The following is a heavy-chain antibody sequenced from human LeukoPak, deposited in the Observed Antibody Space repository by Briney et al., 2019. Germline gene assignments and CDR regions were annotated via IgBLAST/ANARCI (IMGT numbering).Heavy chain of an antibody. CDR2: ISANGGGT. V-gene: IGHV3-23*01. CDR3: AKATKSIVVDNYFDY. J-gene: IGHJ4*02. CDR1: GFTFSNYA. D-gene: IGHD3-22*01. Sequence: GGSLRLSCAASGFTFSNYAMSWVRQAPGKGLEWVSSISANGGGTYYADSVKGRFTVSRDNSQNSLYLQMNSLRAEDTAVYYCAKATKSIVVDNYFDYWGQGALVTVSS.